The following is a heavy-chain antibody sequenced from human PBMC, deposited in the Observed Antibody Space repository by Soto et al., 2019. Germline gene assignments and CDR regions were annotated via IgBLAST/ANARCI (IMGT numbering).Heavy chain of an antibody. Sequence: SLKVSCKDSGGTFSSYAISWVRQAPGQGLEWMGGIIPIFGTANYAQKFQGRVTITADESTSTAYMELSSLRSEDTAVYYCASTYYYDSSGYYSVPYWGQGTLVTVSS. CDR2: IIPIFGTA. V-gene: IGHV1-69*13. CDR1: GGTFSSYA. CDR3: ASTYYYDSSGYYSVPY. J-gene: IGHJ4*02. D-gene: IGHD3-22*01.